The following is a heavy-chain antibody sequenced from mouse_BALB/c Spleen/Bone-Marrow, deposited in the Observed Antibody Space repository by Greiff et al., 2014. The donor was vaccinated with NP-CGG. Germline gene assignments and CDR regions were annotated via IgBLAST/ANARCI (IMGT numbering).Heavy chain of an antibody. CDR1: GYTFTTFW. CDR2: IYPSDTYT. J-gene: IGHJ2*01. V-gene: IGHV1-69*02. Sequence: QVHVKQSGAELVRPGASVKLSCKASGYTFTTFWINWVKQRPGQGLEWIGNIYPSDTYTNYSQDFKDKATLTVDKSSSTAYMQLSSPTSEDSAVYYCTRSRGYFDYRGQGTTLTVSS. CDR3: TRSRGYFDY.